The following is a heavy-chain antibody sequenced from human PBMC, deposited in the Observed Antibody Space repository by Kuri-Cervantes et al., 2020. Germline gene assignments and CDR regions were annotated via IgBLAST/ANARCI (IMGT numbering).Heavy chain of an antibody. J-gene: IGHJ3*02. CDR2: TYSGGST. Sequence: GESLKISCAASGFTVSSNYMSWVRQAPGKGLEWVSVTYSGGSTYYADSVKGRFTISRDNSKNTLYLQMNSLRAEDTAVYDCAREKAYCGGDCYSSGAFDIWGQGTMVTVSS. D-gene: IGHD2-21*02. CDR3: AREKAYCGGDCYSSGAFDI. V-gene: IGHV3-66*01. CDR1: GFTVSSNY.